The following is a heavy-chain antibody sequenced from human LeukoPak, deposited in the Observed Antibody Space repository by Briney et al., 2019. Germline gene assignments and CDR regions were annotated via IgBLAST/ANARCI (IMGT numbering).Heavy chain of an antibody. CDR3: AREGYCSGGSCYSVDY. Sequence: ASVKVSCKTSGYTFTYYYMNWVRQAPGQGLEWMGWINPNSGGTNYAQKFQGRVTMTRDTSINTAYMELSRLTSDDTAVYYCAREGYCSGGSCYSVDYWGQGTLVTVSS. CDR2: INPNSGGT. J-gene: IGHJ4*02. CDR1: GYTFTYYY. D-gene: IGHD2-15*01. V-gene: IGHV1-2*02.